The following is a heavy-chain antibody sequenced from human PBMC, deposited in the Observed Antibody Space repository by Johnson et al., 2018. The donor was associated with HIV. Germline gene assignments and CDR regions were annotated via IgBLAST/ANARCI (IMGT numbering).Heavy chain of an antibody. CDR2: IKQDGSEK. Sequence: MQLVESGGGSVQPGGSLRLSCAASGFTVMSHYMPWVRQAPGKGLEWVANIKQDGSEKYYVESVKGRFTISRDNAKNSLDLQMNSLRAEDTAVYYCARDNCSGGSGYDDDVFDIWGQGTMVTVSS. D-gene: IGHD2-15*01. V-gene: IGHV3-7*01. CDR1: GFTVMSHY. CDR3: ARDNCSGGSGYDDDVFDI. J-gene: IGHJ3*02.